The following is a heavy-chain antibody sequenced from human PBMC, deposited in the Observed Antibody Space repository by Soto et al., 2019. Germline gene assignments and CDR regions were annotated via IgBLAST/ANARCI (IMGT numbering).Heavy chain of an antibody. V-gene: IGHV4-59*01. CDR1: GGSISSYY. D-gene: IGHD5-12*01. CDR3: AGGANSGYDLLYYYYYMDV. J-gene: IGHJ6*03. Sequence: SETLSLTCTVSGGSISSYYWSWIRQPPGKGLEWIGYIYYSGSTNYNPSLKSRVTISVDTSKNQFSLKLSSVTAADTAVYYCAGGANSGYDLLYYYYYMDVWGKGTTVTVSS. CDR2: IYYSGST.